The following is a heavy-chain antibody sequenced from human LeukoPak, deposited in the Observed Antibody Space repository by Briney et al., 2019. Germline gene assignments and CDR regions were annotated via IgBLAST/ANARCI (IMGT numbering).Heavy chain of an antibody. CDR2: ISYDGGKR. Sequence: PGGSLRLSCAASGFNFMTYGMHWVRQAPGKGLEWVAFISYDGGKRFFGESVKGRFTISRDNSKNTLYLQMGSLRAEDMAVYYCARDPDSSGWYVGLDYWGQGTLVTVSS. CDR3: ARDPDSSGWYVGLDY. V-gene: IGHV3-30*03. CDR1: GFNFMTYG. J-gene: IGHJ4*02. D-gene: IGHD6-19*01.